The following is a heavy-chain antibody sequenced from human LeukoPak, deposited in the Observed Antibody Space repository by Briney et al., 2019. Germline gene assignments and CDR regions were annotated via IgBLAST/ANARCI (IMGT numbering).Heavy chain of an antibody. J-gene: IGHJ5*02. CDR1: GYTFTSYA. CDR2: INTNTGNP. V-gene: IGHV7-4-1*02. D-gene: IGHD3-10*01. CDR3: ARGTTMVRGVKYTFDP. Sequence: ASVKVSSKASGYTFTSYAMNWVRQAPGQGLEWMGWINTNTGNPTYAQGFTGRFVFSLDTSVSTAYLQISSLKAEDTAVYYCARGTTMVRGVKYTFDPWGQGTLVTVSS.